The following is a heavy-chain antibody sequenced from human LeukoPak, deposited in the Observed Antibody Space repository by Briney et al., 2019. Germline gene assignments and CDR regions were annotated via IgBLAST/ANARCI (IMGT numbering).Heavy chain of an antibody. V-gene: IGHV3-11*04. CDR3: ARYYSDAFDV. J-gene: IGHJ3*01. D-gene: IGHD3-10*01. CDR1: GFNFNDYY. Sequence: KSGGSLRLSCAASGFNFNDYYMTWIRQAPGKGLEWLSYIISTTGRIIYYADSVKGRFTISRDNTKNSLFLQMVSLRVEDTAVYYCARYYSDAFDVWGQGTVVTVSS. CDR2: IISTTGRII.